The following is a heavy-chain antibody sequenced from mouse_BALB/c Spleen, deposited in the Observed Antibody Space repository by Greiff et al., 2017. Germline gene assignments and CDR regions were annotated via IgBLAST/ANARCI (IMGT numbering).Heavy chain of an antibody. CDR1: GYTFSSYW. J-gene: IGHJ3*01. Sequence: VQLQQSGAELMKPGASVKISCKATGYTFSSYWIEWVKQRPGHGLEWIGEILPGSGSTSYNEKFKGKATFTADTSSDTAYMQLSSLTSEDSAVYYGARVTMITPWLLYGGQGTLVTVS. CDR3: ARVTMITPWLLY. D-gene: IGHD2-4*01. V-gene: IGHV1-9*01. CDR2: ILPGSGST.